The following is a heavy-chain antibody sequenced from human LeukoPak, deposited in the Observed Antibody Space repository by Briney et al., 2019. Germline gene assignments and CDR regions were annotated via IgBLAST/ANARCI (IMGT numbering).Heavy chain of an antibody. D-gene: IGHD1-14*01. CDR3: ARVPPIRILYGMDV. J-gene: IGHJ6*01. V-gene: IGHV4-30-4*01. CDR1: GGSISSGDYY. Sequence: SQTLSLTCTVSGGSISSGDYYWSWIRHPPGKGREWIRYIYYSGTTYYNPSLKSRVTISVDTYKNQPSLKLSSVPAAGTAVYYCARVPPIRILYGMDVWGQGTTVTVSS. CDR2: IYYSGTT.